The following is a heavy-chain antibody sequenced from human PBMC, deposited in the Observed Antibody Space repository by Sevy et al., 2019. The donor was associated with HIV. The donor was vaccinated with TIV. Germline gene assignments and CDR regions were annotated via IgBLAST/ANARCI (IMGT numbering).Heavy chain of an antibody. Sequence: GGSLRLSCVASGFTLSADWMHWVRQTPGKGLVCVSRINSDGAATHYADSAKGRFIISRDNGKNSLYLQMNSRRVEDTGLYYCTRGTRGVVQSWGQGTVVTVSA. CDR3: TRGTRGVVQS. CDR1: GFTLSADW. V-gene: IGHV3-74*01. CDR2: INSDGAAT. D-gene: IGHD3-10*01. J-gene: IGHJ5*02.